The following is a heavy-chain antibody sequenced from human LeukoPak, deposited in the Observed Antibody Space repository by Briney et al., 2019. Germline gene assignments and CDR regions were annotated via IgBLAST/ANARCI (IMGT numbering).Heavy chain of an antibody. V-gene: IGHV1-69*13. CDR2: IIPIFGTA. D-gene: IGHD6-13*01. J-gene: IGHJ4*02. CDR3: ARGSQQLVLRYYFDD. Sequence: GASVKVSCKASGGTFSSYAISWVRQAPGQGLEWMGGIIPIFGTANYAQKFQGRVTITADESTSTVYMELSSLRSEDTAVYYCARGSQQLVLRYYFDDWGQGTLVTVSS. CDR1: GGTFSSYA.